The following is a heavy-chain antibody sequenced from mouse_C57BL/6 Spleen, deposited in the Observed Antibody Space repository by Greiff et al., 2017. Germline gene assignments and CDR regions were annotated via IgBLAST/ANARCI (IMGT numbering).Heavy chain of an antibody. CDR1: GYTFTSYG. J-gene: IGHJ2*01. CDR2: IYPRSGNT. Sequence: VQLQQSGAELARPGASVKLSCKASGYTFTSYGISWVKQSTGQGLEWIGEIYPRSGNTYYNEKFKGKATLTADKSSSTAYMELRSLTSEDSAVYFCARQGGEYYFDYWGQGTTLTVSS. V-gene: IGHV1-81*01. CDR3: ARQGGEYYFDY.